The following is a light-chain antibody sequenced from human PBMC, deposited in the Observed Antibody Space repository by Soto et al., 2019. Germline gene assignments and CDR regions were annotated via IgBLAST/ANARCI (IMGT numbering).Light chain of an antibody. Sequence: DIQMTQSPSSLSASEGDRVTITCRASQGISSYLAWYQQKPGKVPKLLIYAASTLKSGGPSRFSGSGSGTDFTLTISSLQPEDIATYYCQKYNSAPFTFCPGTKVDIK. CDR1: QGISSY. V-gene: IGKV1-27*01. CDR2: AAS. J-gene: IGKJ3*01. CDR3: QKYNSAPFT.